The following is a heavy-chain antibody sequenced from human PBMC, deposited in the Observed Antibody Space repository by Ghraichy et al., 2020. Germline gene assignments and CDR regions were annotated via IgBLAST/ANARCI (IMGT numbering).Heavy chain of an antibody. CDR2: ISSSGSTI. Sequence: GGSLRLSCAASGFTFSDYYMSWIRQAPGKGLEWVSYISSSGSTIYYADSVKGRFTISRDNAKNSLYLQMNSLRAEDTAVYYCARDTLKRITIFGVVSPGVGWFDPWGQGTLVTVSS. D-gene: IGHD3-3*01. CDR3: ARDTLKRITIFGVVSPGVGWFDP. V-gene: IGHV3-11*01. J-gene: IGHJ5*02. CDR1: GFTFSDYY.